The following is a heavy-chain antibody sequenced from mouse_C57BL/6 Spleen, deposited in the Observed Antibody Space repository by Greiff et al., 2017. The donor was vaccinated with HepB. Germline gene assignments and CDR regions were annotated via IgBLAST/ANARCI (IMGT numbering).Heavy chain of an antibody. CDR3: ARGGGRGWYFDV. Sequence: EVQRVESGGGLVKPGGSLKLSCAASGFTFSSYAMSWVRQTPEKRLEWVATISDGGSYTYYPDNVKGRFTISRDNAKNNLYLQMSHLKSEDTAMYYCARGGGRGWYFDVWGTGTTVTVSS. J-gene: IGHJ1*03. CDR1: GFTFSSYA. V-gene: IGHV5-4*01. CDR2: ISDGGSYT. D-gene: IGHD3-3*01.